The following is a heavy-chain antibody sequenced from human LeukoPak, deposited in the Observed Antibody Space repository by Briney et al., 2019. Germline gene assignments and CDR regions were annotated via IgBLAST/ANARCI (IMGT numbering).Heavy chain of an antibody. D-gene: IGHD4-11*01. CDR3: AKVGVRGLPHYYYYMDV. Sequence: GGSLRLSCAASGFTFSGYGMSWVRQAPGKGLEWVSAISGSGGSTYYADSVKGRFTISRDNSKNTLYLQMNSLRAEDTAVYYCAKVGVRGLPHYYYYMDVWGKGTTVTISS. CDR2: ISGSGGST. J-gene: IGHJ6*03. V-gene: IGHV3-23*01. CDR1: GFTFSGYG.